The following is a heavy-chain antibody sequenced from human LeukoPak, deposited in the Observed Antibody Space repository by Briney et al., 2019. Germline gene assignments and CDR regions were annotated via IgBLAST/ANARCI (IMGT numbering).Heavy chain of an antibody. J-gene: IGHJ3*02. Sequence: SETLSLTCAVYGGSFSGYYWSWIRQPPGKGLEWIGEINHSGSTNYNPSLKSRVTISVDTSKNQFSLKLSSVTAADTAVYYCARGRGRYISGWYRQAFDIWGQGTMVTVSS. CDR1: GGSFSGYY. D-gene: IGHD6-19*01. CDR2: INHSGST. CDR3: ARGRGRYISGWYRQAFDI. V-gene: IGHV4-34*01.